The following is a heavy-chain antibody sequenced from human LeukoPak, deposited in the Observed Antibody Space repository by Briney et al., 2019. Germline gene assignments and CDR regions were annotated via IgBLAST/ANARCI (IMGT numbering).Heavy chain of an antibody. CDR1: GYTFTGYY. CDR3: ARFLPRWLDY. CDR2: INPNSGGT. J-gene: IGHJ4*02. Sequence: ASVKVSCKASGYTFTGYYMHWVRQAPGQGLEWMGWINPNSGGTNYAQKFQGRVTMTTDTSTSTAYMELRSLRSDDTAVYYCARFLPRWLDYWGQGTLVTVSS. V-gene: IGHV1-2*02. D-gene: IGHD4-23*01.